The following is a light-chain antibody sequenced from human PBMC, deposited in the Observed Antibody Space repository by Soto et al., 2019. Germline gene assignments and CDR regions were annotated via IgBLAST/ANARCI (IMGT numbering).Light chain of an antibody. J-gene: IGLJ1*01. Sequence: QSVLTQPASVSGSPGQSITFSCTGTSSDVGSYDYVSWHQQHPGKAPKLIIYDVNNRPSGVPSRFSGSKSGNTASLIISGLETDEEADYFCCAYSTSGTHVFGTGTKVTVL. CDR3: CAYSTSGTHV. CDR1: SSDVGSYDY. CDR2: DVN. V-gene: IGLV2-14*03.